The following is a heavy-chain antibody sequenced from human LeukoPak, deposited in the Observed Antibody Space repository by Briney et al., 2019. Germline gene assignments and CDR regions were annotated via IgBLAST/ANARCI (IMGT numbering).Heavy chain of an antibody. CDR1: GYSFTSYW. CDR2: IYPGDSDT. D-gene: IGHD2-2*01. Sequence: GESLKISCKGSGYSFTSYWIGWVRQMPGKGLEWMGIIYPGDSDTRYSPSFQGQVTISADKSISTAYLQWSSLKASDTAMYYCAGCGRKEYQLLFGPYYYYGMDVWGQGTTVTVSS. V-gene: IGHV5-51*01. CDR3: AGCGRKEYQLLFGPYYYYGMDV. J-gene: IGHJ6*02.